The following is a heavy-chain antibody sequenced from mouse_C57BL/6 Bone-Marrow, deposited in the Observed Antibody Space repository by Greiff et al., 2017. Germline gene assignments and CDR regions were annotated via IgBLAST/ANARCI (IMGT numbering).Heavy chain of an antibody. J-gene: IGHJ1*03. CDR2: INPYNGDT. CDR3: ARGYFDV. V-gene: IGHV1-20*01. Sequence: EVKLQESGPELVKPGDSVKISCKASGYSFTGYFMNRVMQSHGKSLEWIGRINPYNGDTFYNQKFKGKATLTVDKSSSTAHMELRSLTSEDSAVYYCARGYFDVWGTGTTVTVSS. CDR1: GYSFTGYF.